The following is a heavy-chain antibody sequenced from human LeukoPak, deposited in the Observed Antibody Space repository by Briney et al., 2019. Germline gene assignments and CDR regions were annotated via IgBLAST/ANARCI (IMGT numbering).Heavy chain of an antibody. D-gene: IGHD6-13*01. CDR3: AKDTEYSSTWYKEAVDY. Sequence: PGGSLRLSCTASGFIFSSYAMSWVRQAPGPGLERVSSISGSCGSTFYAESVKGRFTISRDNSRNTLELQMNSLRVEDTALYYCAKDTEYSSTWYKEAVDYWGQGTLVTVSS. V-gene: IGHV3-23*01. CDR2: ISGSCGST. CDR1: GFIFSSYA. J-gene: IGHJ4*02.